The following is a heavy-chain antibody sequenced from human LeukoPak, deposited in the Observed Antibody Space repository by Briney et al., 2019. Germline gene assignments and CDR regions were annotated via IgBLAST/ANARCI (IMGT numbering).Heavy chain of an antibody. J-gene: IGHJ4*02. V-gene: IGHV3-21*01. CDR1: GFTFSSYS. CDR3: ARDKDGFDY. Sequence: GGSLRLSCAASGFTFSSYSMNWVRQAPGKGVEWVSSISSGSSYIYYADSVKGRFTICRDNDKNSLYLKMNRLRAEETAVYYCARDKDGFDYWGQGTLVTVSS. CDR2: ISSGSSYI.